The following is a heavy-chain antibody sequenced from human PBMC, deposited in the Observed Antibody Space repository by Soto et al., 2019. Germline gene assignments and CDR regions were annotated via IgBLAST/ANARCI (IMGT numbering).Heavy chain of an antibody. CDR3: ARLVYDTSLNYMYFEF. D-gene: IGHD2-8*01. V-gene: IGHV4-4*02. CDR1: GVSISSGNW. Sequence: SETLSLTCALSGVSISSGNWWTWVRQTPQRGLEYIGEIFHDGTANYYPSFERRVAISVDTSKNQFSLKLTSVTAADTAIYFCARLVYDTSLNYMYFEFWGQGALVIVS. J-gene: IGHJ4*02. CDR2: IFHDGTA.